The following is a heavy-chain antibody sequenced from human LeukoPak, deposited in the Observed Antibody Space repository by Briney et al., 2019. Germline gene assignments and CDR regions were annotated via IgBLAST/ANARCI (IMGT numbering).Heavy chain of an antibody. CDR3: ARAVSGSYANWFDP. V-gene: IGHV1-8*03. J-gene: IGHJ5*02. CDR1: GYTFTSYG. Sequence: ASVKVSCKASGYTFTSYGISWVRQAPGQGLEWMGWMNPNSGNTGYAQKFQGRVTITRNTSISTAYMELSSLRSEDTAVYYCARAVSGSYANWFDPWGQGTLVTVSS. D-gene: IGHD1-26*01. CDR2: MNPNSGNT.